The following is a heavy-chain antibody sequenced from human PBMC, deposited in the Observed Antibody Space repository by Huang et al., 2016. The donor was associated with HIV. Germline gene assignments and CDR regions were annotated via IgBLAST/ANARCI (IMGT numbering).Heavy chain of an antibody. CDR3: VRGSSTREEYCHY. CDR2: INPSGGAR. CDR1: GYIFTSYY. Sequence: QVQLVQSGAEVKTPGASVKISCKPSGYIFTSYYMHWVRQAPGQGLEWMGRINPSGGARNYARKFQDRVTMTRDTSASTVYMELRSLRSEDTAVYYCVRGSSTREEYCHYWGQGTLISVSS. D-gene: IGHD6-13*01. V-gene: IGHV1-46*01. J-gene: IGHJ1*01.